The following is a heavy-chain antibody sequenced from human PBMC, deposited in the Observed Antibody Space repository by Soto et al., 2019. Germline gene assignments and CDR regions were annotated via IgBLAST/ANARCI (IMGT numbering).Heavy chain of an antibody. CDR1: SFTFSGDS. CDR2: ISTTSTYI. V-gene: IGHV3-21*01. CDR3: TRDYVMDV. J-gene: IGHJ6*02. Sequence: ESLRLSFAASSFTFSGDSMNWVHQAPGKGLEWVSSISTTSTYIYYADSVKGRFTISRDNANNSLHLQMNSLRAEDTAVYYCTRDYVMDVWGQGTTVTVSS.